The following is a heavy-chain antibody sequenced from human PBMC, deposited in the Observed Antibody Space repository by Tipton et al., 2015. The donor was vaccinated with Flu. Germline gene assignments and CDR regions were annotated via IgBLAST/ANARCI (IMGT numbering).Heavy chain of an antibody. Sequence: LSLTCTVSGGSISSGTYHWGWIRQPPGKGLEWIGTIYYSGSTYYNPSLKSRVTISVDTSKNQFSLKVSSVTAADTAIYYCARDPWAVPYYFDYWGQGTLITVSS. V-gene: IGHV4-39*07. CDR2: IYYSGST. D-gene: IGHD6-6*01. J-gene: IGHJ4*02. CDR3: ARDPWAVPYYFDY. CDR1: GGSISSGTYH.